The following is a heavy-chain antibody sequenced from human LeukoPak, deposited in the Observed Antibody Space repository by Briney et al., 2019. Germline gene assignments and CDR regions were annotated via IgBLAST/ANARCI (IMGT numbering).Heavy chain of an antibody. D-gene: IGHD6-6*01. CDR3: AKDPSSSSSNDAVDI. Sequence: GGALRLSCAASGFTFSNYAMSWVRQAPGKGLEWVSAISGSGDNTNYADSVKGRFTISRDNSKNTLYLQMNSLRAEDTAVYYCAKDPSSSSSNDAVDIWGQGTMVTVSS. J-gene: IGHJ3*02. CDR2: ISGSGDNT. V-gene: IGHV3-23*01. CDR1: GFTFSNYA.